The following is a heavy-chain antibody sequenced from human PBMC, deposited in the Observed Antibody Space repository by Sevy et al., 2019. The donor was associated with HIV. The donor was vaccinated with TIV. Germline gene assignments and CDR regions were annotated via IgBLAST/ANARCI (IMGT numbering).Heavy chain of an antibody. CDR2: INPNSGGT. CDR3: ARSISAGNPDAFDI. V-gene: IGHV1-2*02. CDR1: GYTFTGYY. Sequence: ASVKVSCKASGYTFTGYYMHWVRQAPGQGLEWKGWINPNSGGTNYAQKFQGRVTMTRDTSISTAYMELSRLRSDDTAVYYCARSISAGNPDAFDIWCQGTMVTVSS. D-gene: IGHD3-3*02. J-gene: IGHJ3*02.